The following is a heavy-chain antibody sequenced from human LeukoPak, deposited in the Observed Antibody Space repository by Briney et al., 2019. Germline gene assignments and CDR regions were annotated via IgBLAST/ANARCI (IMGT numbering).Heavy chain of an antibody. Sequence: SETLSLTCCVSGDSLSYSTYYWAWIRQPPGKGLEWIGSVYYTGSTYYNPSLMSRATISADTSKNQFSLHLSSVTAADTAIYYCARERAGTGTETWGQGTLVIVSS. CDR2: VYYTGST. CDR1: GDSLSYSTYY. CDR3: ARERAGTGTET. J-gene: IGHJ5*02. V-gene: IGHV4-39*07. D-gene: IGHD6-13*01.